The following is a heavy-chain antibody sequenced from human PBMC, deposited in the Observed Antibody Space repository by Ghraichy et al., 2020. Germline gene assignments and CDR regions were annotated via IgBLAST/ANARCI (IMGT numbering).Heavy chain of an antibody. Sequence: ASVKVSCKVSGYTLTELSMHWVRQAPGKGLEWMGGFDPEDGETIYAQKFQGRVTMTEDTSTDTAYMELSSLRSEDTAVYYCATASVGAHIIDYWGQGTLVTVSS. V-gene: IGHV1-24*01. CDR3: ATASVGAHIIDY. J-gene: IGHJ4*02. CDR2: FDPEDGET. CDR1: GYTLTELS. D-gene: IGHD1-26*01.